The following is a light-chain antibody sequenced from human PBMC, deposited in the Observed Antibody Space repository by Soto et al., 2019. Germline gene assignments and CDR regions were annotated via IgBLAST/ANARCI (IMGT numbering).Light chain of an antibody. CDR1: QSVTSY. J-gene: IGKJ5*01. Sequence: IVLTQSPGTLSLSPGERATLSCRASQSVTSYLAWYQQRPGQAPRLLIYDASRRATGIPARFSGSGSGADFTLTISTLEPEDFAVYYCQQRSSWQITFGQGTRLEIK. CDR2: DAS. V-gene: IGKV3-11*01. CDR3: QQRSSWQIT.